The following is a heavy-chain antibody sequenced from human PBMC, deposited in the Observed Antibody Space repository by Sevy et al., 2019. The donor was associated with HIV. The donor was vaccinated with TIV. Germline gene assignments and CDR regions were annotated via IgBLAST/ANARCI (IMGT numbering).Heavy chain of an antibody. CDR2: ISGGGGST. J-gene: IGHJ4*02. Sequence: GGSLRLSCAASGFTFSSYAMSWVRQAPGKGLEWVSAISGGGGSTYYADSVKGRFTISRENSKNTLYLQMNSLSAEDTAVDYCAKVDRPIMVRGVITPFDYWGQGTLVTVSS. CDR1: GFTFSSYA. V-gene: IGHV3-23*01. D-gene: IGHD3-10*01. CDR3: AKVDRPIMVRGVITPFDY.